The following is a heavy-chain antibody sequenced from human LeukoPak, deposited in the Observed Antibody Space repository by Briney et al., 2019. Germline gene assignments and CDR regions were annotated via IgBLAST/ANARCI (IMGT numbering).Heavy chain of an antibody. CDR3: ARDEGILWFGESHNWFDP. CDR2: IYHSGST. D-gene: IGHD3-10*01. J-gene: IGHJ5*02. CDR1: GGSISSSNW. V-gene: IGHV4-4*02. Sequence: SETLSLTCAVSGGSISSSNWSSWVRQPPGKGLEWIGEIYHSGSTNYNPSLKSRVTISVDKSKNQSSLKLSSVTAADTAVYYCARDEGILWFGESHNWFDPWGQGTLVTVSS.